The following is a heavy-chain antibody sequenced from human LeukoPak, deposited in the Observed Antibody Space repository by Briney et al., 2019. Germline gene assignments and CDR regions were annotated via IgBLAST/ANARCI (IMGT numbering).Heavy chain of an antibody. V-gene: IGHV3-48*01. CDR2: ISSRSSTI. CDR1: GFTFSSYS. D-gene: IGHD5-24*01. CDR3: ARGGRDAPYFDH. Sequence: GGSLRLSCVASGFTFSSYSMSWVRQAPGKGLEWVSYISSRSSTIYYADSVTGRFTISRDNAKNSLYLQMNSLRAEDTAVYYCARGGRDAPYFDHWGQGTLVTVSS. J-gene: IGHJ4*02.